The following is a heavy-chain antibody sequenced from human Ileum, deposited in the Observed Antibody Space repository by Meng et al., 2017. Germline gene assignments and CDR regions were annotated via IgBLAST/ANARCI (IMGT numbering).Heavy chain of an antibody. Sequence: QLQLVASGGGLVKTGGALRLSCATSGFKFSDYYMYWIRQAPGKRLEWISYISLTSSTIDYADSVKGRFTISRDNDKETVYLQMNGLRGEDTAVYYCADYDTTWGQGTMVTVSS. CDR1: GFKFSDYY. CDR3: ADYDTT. D-gene: IGHD4-17*01. J-gene: IGHJ3*01. CDR2: ISLTSSTI. V-gene: IGHV3-11*04.